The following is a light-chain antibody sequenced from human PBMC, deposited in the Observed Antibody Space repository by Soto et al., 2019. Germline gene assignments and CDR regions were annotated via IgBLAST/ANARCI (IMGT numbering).Light chain of an antibody. J-gene: IGKJ5*01. Sequence: IVLTHSPATLSFSPGDIATLSCRASQSISNYLAWYQQRPFQAPSLLIYDASNRATGIPARFSGSGSGTDFTLTISSLEPEDFAVYFCQQRTNWLFGQGTRLEIK. CDR2: DAS. V-gene: IGKV3-11*01. CDR3: QQRTNWL. CDR1: QSISNY.